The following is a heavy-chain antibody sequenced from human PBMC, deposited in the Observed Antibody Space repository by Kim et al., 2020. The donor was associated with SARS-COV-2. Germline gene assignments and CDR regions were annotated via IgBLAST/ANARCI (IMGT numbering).Heavy chain of an antibody. V-gene: IGHV4-59*01. Sequence: PKSRVTRPVDTSKNQFSLKLSSVTAADTAVYYCARARVGIFGVVTHFDYWGQGTLVTVSS. D-gene: IGHD3-3*01. J-gene: IGHJ4*02. CDR3: ARARVGIFGVVTHFDY.